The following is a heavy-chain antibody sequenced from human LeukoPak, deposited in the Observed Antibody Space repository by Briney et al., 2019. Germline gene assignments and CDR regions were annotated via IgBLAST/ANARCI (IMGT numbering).Heavy chain of an antibody. D-gene: IGHD1-26*01. CDR1: GFTFSDYY. CDR3: AKDSAARGSTPRYYYMDV. V-gene: IGHV3-11*01. CDR2: ISSSSSTI. Sequence: GGSLRLSCAASGFTFSDYYMSWIRQAPGKGLEWVSYISSSSSTIYYADSVKGRFTISRDNSKNTLYLQMNSLRAEDTAVYYCAKDSAARGSTPRYYYMDVWGKGTTVTVSS. J-gene: IGHJ6*03.